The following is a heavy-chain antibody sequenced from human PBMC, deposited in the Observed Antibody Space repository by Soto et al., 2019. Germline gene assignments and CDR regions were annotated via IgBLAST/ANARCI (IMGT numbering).Heavy chain of an antibody. D-gene: IGHD3-3*01. CDR2: INPHSGAT. Sequence: ASVKVSCKASGFTFTNHFFHWVRQAPGQRLEWMGWINPHSGATNYEKKFQGRLTLTRDTSIRTAYMELSRLTSDDTAVYYCATIFGGALEHWGQGSLVTVSS. J-gene: IGHJ4*02. CDR3: ATIFGGALEH. CDR1: GFTFTNHF. V-gene: IGHV1-2*02.